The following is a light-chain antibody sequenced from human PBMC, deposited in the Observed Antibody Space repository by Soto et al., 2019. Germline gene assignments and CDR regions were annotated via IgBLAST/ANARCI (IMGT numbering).Light chain of an antibody. CDR3: QQYGSSPTWT. CDR2: GAS. J-gene: IGKJ1*01. V-gene: IGKV3-20*01. Sequence: ESVLTQSPGTLSLSPGERATLSCRASQSVSSNYLAWYQQKPGQAPRLLIYGASTRASGILDRFSGSGSGTDFTLTISRLEPEDSAVYYCQQYGSSPTWTFGQGTKVDIK. CDR1: QSVSSNY.